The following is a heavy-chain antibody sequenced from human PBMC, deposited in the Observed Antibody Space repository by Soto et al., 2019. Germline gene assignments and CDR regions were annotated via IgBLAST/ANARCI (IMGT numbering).Heavy chain of an antibody. CDR1: GFSLSTSGMC. CDR3: ARLFSSSASVDY. CDR2: INWDDDK. Sequence: GPTLVNPTQTLTLTCTFSGFSLSTSGMCVSWIRQPPGKALEWLALINWDDDKYYSTSLKTRLTISKDTSKNQVVLTMTNMDPVDTATYYCARLFSSSASVDYWGQGTLVTVSS. D-gene: IGHD6-6*01. V-gene: IGHV2-70*01. J-gene: IGHJ4*02.